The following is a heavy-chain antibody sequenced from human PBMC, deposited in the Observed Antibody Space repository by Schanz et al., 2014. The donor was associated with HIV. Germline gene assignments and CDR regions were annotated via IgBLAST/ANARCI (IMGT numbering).Heavy chain of an antibody. V-gene: IGHV3-NL1*01. J-gene: IGHJ6*02. CDR3: AKGSSLWSFYYGMDV. Sequence: VQLVESGGGLVKPGGSLRLACAGSRLTFSGYSMNWVRQAPGKGLEWVSSISGSGGRTYHADSVKGRFTISRDNSKNTLYLQMNSLRAEDTAVYYCAKGSSLWSFYYGMDVWGQGTTVTVSS. D-gene: IGHD3-10*01. CDR2: ISGSGGRT. CDR1: RLTFSGYS.